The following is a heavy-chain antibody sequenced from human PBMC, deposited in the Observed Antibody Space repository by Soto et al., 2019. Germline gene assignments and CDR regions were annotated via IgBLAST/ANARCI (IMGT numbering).Heavy chain of an antibody. CDR1: GFTFSSYA. D-gene: IGHD3-3*01. CDR2: ISSNGGST. J-gene: IGHJ5*02. V-gene: IGHV3-64D*06. Sequence: PGGSLRLSCSASGFTFSSYAMHWVRQAPGKGLEYVSAISSNGGSTYYADSVKGRFTISRDNSKNTLYLQMSSLRAEDTAVYYCVKTYDFWSGYYSAWGQGTLVTVSS. CDR3: VKTYDFWSGYYSA.